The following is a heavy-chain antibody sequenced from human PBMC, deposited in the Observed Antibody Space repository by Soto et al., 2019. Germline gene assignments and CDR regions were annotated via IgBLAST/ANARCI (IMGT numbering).Heavy chain of an antibody. CDR1: GGTFRIYA. CDR3: ARLGWDPMYFDY. J-gene: IGHJ4*02. D-gene: IGHD1-26*01. Sequence: SVKVSCKASGGTFRIYAISWVRQAPGQGLEWMGVIIPIFGTANYAQKFQGRVTITADESTSTAYMELSRLRSEDTAVYYCARLGWDPMYFDYWGQGTLVTVSS. CDR2: IIPIFGTA. V-gene: IGHV1-69*13.